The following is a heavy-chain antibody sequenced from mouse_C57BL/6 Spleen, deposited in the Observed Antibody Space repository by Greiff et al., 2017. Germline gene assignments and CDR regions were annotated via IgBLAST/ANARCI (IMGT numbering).Heavy chain of an antibody. D-gene: IGHD1-1*01. J-gene: IGHJ1*03. CDR1: GYTFTSYW. V-gene: IGHV1-5*01. Sequence: EVQLQQSGTVLARPGASVKMSCKTSGYTFTSYWMHWVKQRPGQGLEWIGAIYPGNSDTSYNQKFKGKAKLTAVTSASTAYMELSSLTNEDSAVYYCTRYYGSSLWYFDVWGTGTTVTVSS. CDR2: IYPGNSDT. CDR3: TRYYGSSLWYFDV.